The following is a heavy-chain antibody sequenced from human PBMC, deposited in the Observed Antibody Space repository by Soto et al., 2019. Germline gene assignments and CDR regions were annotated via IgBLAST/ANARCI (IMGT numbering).Heavy chain of an antibody. J-gene: IGHJ3*02. Sequence: EVQLLESGGGLVQPGGSLRLSCAASGFTFSSYAMSWVRQAPGKGLEWVSAISGSGGSTYYADSVKGRFTISRDNSKNTLYLQMNSLKAEDTAVYYCAKDKVVPAAIGGVGAFDIWGQGTMVTVSS. CDR1: GFTFSSYA. D-gene: IGHD2-2*02. CDR3: AKDKVVPAAIGGVGAFDI. V-gene: IGHV3-23*01. CDR2: ISGSGGST.